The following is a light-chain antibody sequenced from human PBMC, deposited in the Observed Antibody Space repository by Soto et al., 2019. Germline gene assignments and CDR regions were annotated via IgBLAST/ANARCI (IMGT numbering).Light chain of an antibody. V-gene: IGKV1-27*01. CDR1: QSISSY. CDR2: AAS. J-gene: IGKJ1*01. CDR3: QKYNSVPQT. Sequence: QSPSILSASVGDRVTIACRASQSISSYLAWYQQKPGKAPNLLIYAASTLQSGVPSRFSGSGSGTEFTLTISSLQPEDVATFYCQKYNSVPQTFGQGTKVDIK.